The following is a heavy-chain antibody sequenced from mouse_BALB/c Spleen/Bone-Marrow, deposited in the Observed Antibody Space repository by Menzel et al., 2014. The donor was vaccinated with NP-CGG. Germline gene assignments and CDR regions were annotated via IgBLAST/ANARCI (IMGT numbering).Heavy chain of an antibody. J-gene: IGHJ3*01. V-gene: IGHV4-1*02. Sequence: EVKLMESGGGLVQPGGSLKLSCAASGFDFSTYWMSWVRQASGKGLEWIGEINPDSSTINYTPSLRDKFIISRDNAKNTLYLQMSKVRSEDTALYYCARLHYYGYEAYWGQGTLVTVSA. CDR3: ARLHYYGYEAY. CDR2: INPDSSTI. CDR1: GFDFSTYW. D-gene: IGHD1-2*01.